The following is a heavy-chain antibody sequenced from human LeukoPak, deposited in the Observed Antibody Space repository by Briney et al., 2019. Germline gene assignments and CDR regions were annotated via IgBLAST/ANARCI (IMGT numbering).Heavy chain of an antibody. V-gene: IGHV5-51*01. Sequence: GESLKISCKGSGYRFTSYWIGWVRPMPGKGLEWMGIIYPGDSDTRYSPSFQGQVTISAEKSISTAYLQWSSLKASDIFFFKQKTAYEILTPFDYWGQGTLVTVSS. D-gene: IGHD3-9*01. CDR2: IYPGDSDT. CDR3: KTAYEILTPFDY. CDR1: GYRFTSYW. J-gene: IGHJ4*02.